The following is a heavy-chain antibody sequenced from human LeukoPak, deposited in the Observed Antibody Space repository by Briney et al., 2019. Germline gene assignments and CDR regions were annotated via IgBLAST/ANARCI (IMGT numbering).Heavy chain of an antibody. J-gene: IGHJ4*02. Sequence: GGSLRLSCAASGFTFRYFAMSWVRQTPGKGLEWVSTISGGNTAYYAGAVQGRFNVSRDDYKSTLHLEMNSMTIDDTAVYYCAKDGQFYSDSSGYEYFDSWGQGTLVIVSS. CDR3: AKDGQFYSDSSGYEYFDS. CDR2: ISGGNTA. V-gene: IGHV3-23*01. D-gene: IGHD3-22*01. CDR1: GFTFRYFA.